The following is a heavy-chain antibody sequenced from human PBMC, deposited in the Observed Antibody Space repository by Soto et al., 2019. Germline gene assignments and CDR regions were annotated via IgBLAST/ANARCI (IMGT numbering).Heavy chain of an antibody. CDR3: AREPRYSSSLLNSEHFDY. V-gene: IGHV3-48*01. Sequence: GGSLRLSCAASGFTFSSYSMNWVRQAPGKGLEWVSYISSSSSTIYYADSVKGRFTISRDNAKNSLYLQMNSLRAEDTAVYYCAREPRYSSSLLNSEHFDYWGQGTLVTVSS. CDR2: ISSSSSTI. CDR1: GFTFSSYS. D-gene: IGHD6-13*01. J-gene: IGHJ4*02.